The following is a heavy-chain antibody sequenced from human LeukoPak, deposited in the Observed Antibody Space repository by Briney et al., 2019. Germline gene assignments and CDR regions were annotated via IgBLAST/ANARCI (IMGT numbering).Heavy chain of an antibody. D-gene: IGHD3-10*01. J-gene: IGHJ4*02. CDR2: IYYSGST. CDR1: GGSISSYY. CDR3: ARMRFGEFALGY. V-gene: IGHV4-59*01. Sequence: PSETLSLTCTVSGGSISSYYWSWIRQPPGKGLGWIGYIYYSGSTNYNPSLKSRVTISVDTSKNQFSLKLSSVTAADTAVYYCARMRFGEFALGYWGQGTLVTVSS.